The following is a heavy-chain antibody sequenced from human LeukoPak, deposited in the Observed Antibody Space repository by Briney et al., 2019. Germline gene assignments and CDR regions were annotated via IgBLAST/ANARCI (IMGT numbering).Heavy chain of an antibody. CDR1: GFTFSSYG. J-gene: IGHJ4*02. CDR3: AKAQVPYSSSWYYFDY. D-gene: IGHD6-13*01. V-gene: IGHV3-30*18. Sequence: GRSLRLSCAASGFTFSSYGMHWVRQAPGKGLEWVAVISYDGSNKYYADSVKGRFTISRDNSKSTLYLQMNSLRAEDTAVYYCAKAQVPYSSSWYYFDYWGQGTLVTVSS. CDR2: ISYDGSNK.